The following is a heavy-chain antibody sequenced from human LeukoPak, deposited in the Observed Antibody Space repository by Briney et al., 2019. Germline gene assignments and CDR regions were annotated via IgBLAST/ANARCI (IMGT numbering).Heavy chain of an antibody. CDR2: ISYDGSNK. CDR3: ARDHQDIVVVPAAVEDTRDYYYYMDV. V-gene: IGHV3-30-3*01. D-gene: IGHD2-2*01. J-gene: IGHJ6*03. Sequence: PGGSLRLSCAASGFTFSSYAMHWVRQAPGKGLEWVAVISYDGSNKYYADSVKGRFTISRDNSKNTLYLQMNSLRAEDTAVYYCARDHQDIVVVPAAVEDTRDYYYYMDVWGKGTTVTVSS. CDR1: GFTFSSYA.